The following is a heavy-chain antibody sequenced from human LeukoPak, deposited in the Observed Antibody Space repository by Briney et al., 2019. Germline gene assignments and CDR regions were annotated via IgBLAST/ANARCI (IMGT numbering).Heavy chain of an antibody. CDR3: AGSGYYYEFDY. CDR2: INPNSGGT. CDR1: GYTFTSYG. Sequence: ASVKVSCKASGYTFTSYGISWVRQAPGQGLEWMGWINPNSGGTNYAQKFQGRVTMTRDTSISTAYMELSRLRSDDTAVYYCAGSGYYYEFDYWGQGTLVTVSS. V-gene: IGHV1-2*02. D-gene: IGHD3-22*01. J-gene: IGHJ4*02.